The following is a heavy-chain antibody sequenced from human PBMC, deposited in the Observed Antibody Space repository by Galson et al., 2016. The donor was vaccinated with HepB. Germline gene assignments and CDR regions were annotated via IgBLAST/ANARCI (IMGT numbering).Heavy chain of an antibody. J-gene: IGHJ1*01. CDR1: GFSISTYW. CDR2: IKQDGSEK. D-gene: IGHD3-22*01. Sequence: SLRLSCAASGFSISTYWMSWVRQVPGKGLEWVANIKQDGSEKYYVDSVKGRFTISRDNVKKSLFLQMNSLRAEDTAVYYYDQYYYDSSCYIEYFQNWGQGSRVTVSS. CDR3: DQYYYDSSCYIEYFQN. V-gene: IGHV3-7*03.